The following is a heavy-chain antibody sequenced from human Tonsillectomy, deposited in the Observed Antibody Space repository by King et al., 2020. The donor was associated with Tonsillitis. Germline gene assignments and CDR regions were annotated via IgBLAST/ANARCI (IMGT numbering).Heavy chain of an antibody. Sequence: VQLVESGGGLVKPGGSLGLSCTASGFAFSNAWMNWVRQAPGKGLEWVGHIKSEADGGTTDYTAPVKGRFTISRDDSKNTMYLQMNSLKTEDTGMYYFTTVLSASVIDWWGQGTLVTVSS. V-gene: IGHV3-15*01. CDR2: IKSEADGGTT. CDR3: TTVLSASVIDW. J-gene: IGHJ4*02. CDR1: GFAFSNAW. D-gene: IGHD3-16*02.